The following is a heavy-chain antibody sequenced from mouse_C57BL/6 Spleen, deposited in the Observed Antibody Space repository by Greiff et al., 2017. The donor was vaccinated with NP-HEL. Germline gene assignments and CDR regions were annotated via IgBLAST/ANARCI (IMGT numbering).Heavy chain of an antibody. D-gene: IGHD2-1*01. CDR3: EGGNYSYWYFGG. V-gene: IGHV1-58*01. Sequence: EVQLQQSGAGLVRPGSSVKMSCKTSGYTFTSYGINWVKQRPGQGLEWIGYIYIGNGYTEYNEKFKGKATLTSDTSSSTAYMQLSSLTSEDSQRGLGEGGNYSYWYFGGWVAWAAVTVSS. CDR2: IYIGNGYT. CDR1: GYTFTSYG. J-gene: IGHJ1*01.